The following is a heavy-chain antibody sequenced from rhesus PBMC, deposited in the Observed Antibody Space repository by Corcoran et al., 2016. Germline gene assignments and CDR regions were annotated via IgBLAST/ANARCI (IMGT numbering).Heavy chain of an antibody. CDR3: ARVVRLYWYNY. D-gene: IGHD2-21*01. CDR1: GYSISSGYG. J-gene: IGHJ4*01. V-gene: IGHV4-127*01. CDR2: IGGSSCST. Sequence: QVQLQESGQGLVKPSETMSITCAVSGYSISSGYGWSWIRKPPGKGLEWIGYIGGSSCSTNYNPSLKSRVTMSKDTSKNQFSLKLSSVTAADTAVYYCARVVRLYWYNYWGQGVLVTVSS.